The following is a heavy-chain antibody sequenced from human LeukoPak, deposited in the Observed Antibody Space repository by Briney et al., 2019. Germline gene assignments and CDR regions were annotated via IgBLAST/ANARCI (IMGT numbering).Heavy chain of an antibody. D-gene: IGHD1-26*01. CDR1: GFIFSTYE. Sequence: PGGSLRLSCAASGFIFSTYEMNWVRQPPGKGLEWIGEINHSGSTNYNPSLKSRVIISVDTSKNQFSLKLTSVTAADTAVYYCARRRVRQWEPFDSWGQGTLVTVSS. CDR3: ARRRVRQWEPFDS. V-gene: IGHV4-34*01. J-gene: IGHJ4*02. CDR2: INHSGST.